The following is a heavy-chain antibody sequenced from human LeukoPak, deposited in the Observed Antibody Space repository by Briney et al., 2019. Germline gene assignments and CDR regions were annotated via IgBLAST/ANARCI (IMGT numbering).Heavy chain of an antibody. CDR2: INPNSGGT. J-gene: IGHJ4*02. Sequence: ASVKVSCKASGYTFTGYYMHWARQAPGQGLEWMGWINPNSGGTNYAQKFQGRVTMTRDTSISTAYMELSRLRSDDTAVYYCARDRFYGGKRLDYWGQGTLVTVSS. CDR3: ARDRFYGGKRLDY. D-gene: IGHD4-23*01. CDR1: GYTFTGYY. V-gene: IGHV1-2*02.